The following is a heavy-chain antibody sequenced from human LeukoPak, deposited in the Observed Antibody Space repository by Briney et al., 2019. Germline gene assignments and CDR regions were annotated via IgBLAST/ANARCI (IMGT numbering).Heavy chain of an antibody. CDR3: ARDQRLELRVYYYYGMDV. J-gene: IGHJ6*02. CDR1: GGSISSYY. V-gene: IGHV4-4*07. Sequence: PSETLSLTYTVSGGSISSYYWSWIRQPAGKGLEWIGRIYTSGSTNYNPSLKSRVTMSVDTSKNQFSLKLSSVTAADTAVYYCARDQRLELRVYYYYGMDVWGQGTTVTVSS. D-gene: IGHD1-7*01. CDR2: IYTSGST.